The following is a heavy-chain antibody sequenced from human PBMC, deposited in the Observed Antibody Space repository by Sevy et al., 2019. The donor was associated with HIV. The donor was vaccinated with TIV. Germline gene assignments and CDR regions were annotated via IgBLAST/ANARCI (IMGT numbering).Heavy chain of an antibody. D-gene: IGHD5-12*01. Sequence: GGSLRLSCAASGFTFSSYGMHWVRQAPGKGLEWVAVIWYDGSNKYYADSVKGRFTISRDNSKNTLYLQMNSLRAEDTAVYYCARVRRDRYNCDYWGQGTLVTVSS. CDR3: ARVRRDRYNCDY. V-gene: IGHV3-33*01. J-gene: IGHJ4*02. CDR1: GFTFSSYG. CDR2: IWYDGSNK.